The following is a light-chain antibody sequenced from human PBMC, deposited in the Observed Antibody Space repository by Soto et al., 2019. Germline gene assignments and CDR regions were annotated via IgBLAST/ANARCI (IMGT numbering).Light chain of an antibody. CDR3: MHGTHWSWT. CDR1: QSLVYSDGNTY. Sequence: DAVLTQSPLSLPVTLGQPASISCRSSQSLVYSDGNTYLNWVHQRPGQSPRRLIFEVSNRESGVPARFSGSGSGSDFTLKISRVQAENVGVYYCMHGTHWSWTFGQGTKVEIK. J-gene: IGKJ1*01. CDR2: EVS. V-gene: IGKV2-30*01.